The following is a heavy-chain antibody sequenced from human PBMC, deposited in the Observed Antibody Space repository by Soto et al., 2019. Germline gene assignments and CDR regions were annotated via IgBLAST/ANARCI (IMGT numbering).Heavy chain of an antibody. Sequence: PGGSLRLSCASSGFTFSSYWMSWVRQAPGKGLEWVANIKQDGSEKYYVDSVKGRFTISRDNAKNSLYLQMNSLRAEDTAVYYCAREKHTVTRPYYYYGMDAWGQGTTVTVSS. CDR2: IKQDGSEK. J-gene: IGHJ6*02. V-gene: IGHV3-7*03. D-gene: IGHD4-4*01. CDR3: AREKHTVTRPYYYYGMDA. CDR1: GFTFSSYW.